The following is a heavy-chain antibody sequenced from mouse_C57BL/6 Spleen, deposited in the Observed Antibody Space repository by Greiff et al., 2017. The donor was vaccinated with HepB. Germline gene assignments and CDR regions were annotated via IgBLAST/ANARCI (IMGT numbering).Heavy chain of an antibody. Sequence: EVKVVESGGGLVKPGGSLKLSCAASGFTFSSYAMSWVRQTPEKRLEWVATISDGGSYTYYPDNVKGRFTISRDNAKNNLYLQMSHLKSEDTAMYYCAREGDYDNAMDYWGQGTSVTVSS. J-gene: IGHJ4*01. CDR1: GFTFSSYA. V-gene: IGHV5-4*01. CDR2: ISDGGSYT. CDR3: AREGDYDNAMDY. D-gene: IGHD2-4*01.